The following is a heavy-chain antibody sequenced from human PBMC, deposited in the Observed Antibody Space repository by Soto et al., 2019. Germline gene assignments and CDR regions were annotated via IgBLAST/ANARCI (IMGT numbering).Heavy chain of an antibody. V-gene: IGHV4-59*01. J-gene: IGHJ6*02. Sequence: QVQLQESGPGLVKPSETLSLTCTVSGGSISSYYWSWIRQPPGKGLEWIGYIYYSGSTNYNPSLKSRVTISVDTSKNQFSLKLSSVTAADTAVYYCARGLAVAATPTWGDYYYYYGMDVWGQGTTVTVSS. CDR1: GGSISSYY. CDR2: IYYSGST. CDR3: ARGLAVAATPTWGDYYYYYGMDV. D-gene: IGHD6-19*01.